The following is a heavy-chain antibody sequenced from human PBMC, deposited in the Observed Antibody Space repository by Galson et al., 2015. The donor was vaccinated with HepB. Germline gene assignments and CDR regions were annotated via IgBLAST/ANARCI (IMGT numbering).Heavy chain of an antibody. CDR1: GGSISSGGYS. J-gene: IGHJ5*02. CDR2: IYHSGST. D-gene: IGHD3-16*02. V-gene: IGHV4-30-2*01. Sequence: LSLTCAVSGGSISSGGYSWSWIRQPPGKGLEWIGYIYHSGSTYYNPSLKSRVTISVDRSKNQFSLKLSSVTAADTAVYYCARGVIVPSGFTGWFDPWGQGTLVTVSS. CDR3: ARGVIVPSGFTGWFDP.